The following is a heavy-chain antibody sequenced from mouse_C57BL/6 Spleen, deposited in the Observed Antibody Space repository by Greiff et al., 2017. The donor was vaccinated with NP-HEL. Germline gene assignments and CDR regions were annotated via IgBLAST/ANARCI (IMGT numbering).Heavy chain of an antibody. D-gene: IGHD1-1*01. CDR2: IDPNSGGT. CDR1: GYTFTSYW. CDR3: ARVFITTVVARDYYAMDY. V-gene: IGHV1-72*01. J-gene: IGHJ4*01. Sequence: QVQLQQPGAELVKPGASVKLSCKASGYTFTSYWMHWVKQRPGRGLEWIGRIDPNSGGTKYNEKFKSKATLTVDKPSSTAYMQLSSLTSEDSAVYYCARVFITTVVARDYYAMDYWGQGTSVTVSS.